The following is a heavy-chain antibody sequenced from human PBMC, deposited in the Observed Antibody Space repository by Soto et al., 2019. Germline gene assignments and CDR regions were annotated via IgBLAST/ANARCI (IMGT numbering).Heavy chain of an antibody. D-gene: IGHD2-21*02. CDR3: ARGRGVVVTAIQYYYGMDV. CDR1: GGTFSSYA. CDR2: IIPIFGTA. Sequence: GASVKVSCKASGGTFSSYAISWVRQAPGQGLEWMGGIIPIFGTANYAQKFQGRVTITADKSTSTAYMELSSLRSEDTAVYYCARGRGVVVTAIQYYYGMDVWGQGTTVTVSS. V-gene: IGHV1-69*06. J-gene: IGHJ6*02.